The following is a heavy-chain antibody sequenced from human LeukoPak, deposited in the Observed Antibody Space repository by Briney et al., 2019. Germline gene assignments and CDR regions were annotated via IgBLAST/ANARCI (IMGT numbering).Heavy chain of an antibody. CDR2: INPSGGGT. V-gene: IGHV1-46*01. J-gene: IGHJ4*02. Sequence: GASVKVSCKASGYTFTTYYIHWVRQAPGQGLEWMGIINPSGGGTSYAQKFQGRVIMTRDMSTSTVYMELSSLRSEDTAVYYCARDLSTAAGNYYFDYWGQGTLVTVSS. CDR3: ARDLSTAAGNYYFDY. D-gene: IGHD6-13*01. CDR1: GYTFTTYY.